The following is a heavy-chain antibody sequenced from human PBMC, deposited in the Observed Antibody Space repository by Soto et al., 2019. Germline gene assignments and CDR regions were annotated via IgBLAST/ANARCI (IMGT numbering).Heavy chain of an antibody. V-gene: IGHV3-23*01. CDR3: AKGWDCSSTSCYYYYYMDV. D-gene: IGHD2-2*01. J-gene: IGHJ6*03. CDR1: GFTFSSYA. CDR2: ISGSGGST. Sequence: EVQLLESGGGLVQPGGSLRLSCAASGFTFSSYAMSWVRQAPGKGLEWVSAISGSGGSTYYADSVKGRFTISRDNSKNTLYLQMNSLRAEDTAVYYCAKGWDCSSTSCYYYYYMDVWGKGPTVTVSS.